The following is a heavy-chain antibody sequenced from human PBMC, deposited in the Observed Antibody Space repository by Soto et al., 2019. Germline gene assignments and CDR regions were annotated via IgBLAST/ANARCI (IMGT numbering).Heavy chain of an antibody. D-gene: IGHD2-21*02. CDR3: ARDTGRKGVVTAIHHY. V-gene: IGHV1-18*01. CDR2: ISAYNGNT. CDR1: GYTFTSYG. J-gene: IGHJ4*02. Sequence: QVQLVQSGAEVKKPGASVKVSCKASGYTFTSYGISWVRQAPGQGLEWMGWISAYNGNTNYAQKLQGRVTMTTDTSTRTAYMELRSRRTDDTAVYYCARDTGRKGVVTAIHHYWGQGTLVTVSS.